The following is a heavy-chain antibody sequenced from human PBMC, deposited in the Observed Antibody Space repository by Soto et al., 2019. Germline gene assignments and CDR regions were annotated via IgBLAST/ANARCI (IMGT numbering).Heavy chain of an antibody. CDR3: ARPPFQYYDFWSGYWAYFDY. CDR2: ISYDGSNK. J-gene: IGHJ4*02. Sequence: GGSLRLSCAASGFTFSSYAMHWVRQAPGKGLEWVAVISYDGSNKYYADSVKGRFTISRDNSKNTLYLQMNSLRAEDTAVYYCARPPFQYYDFWSGYWAYFDYWGQGTLVTVSS. D-gene: IGHD3-3*01. CDR1: GFTFSSYA. V-gene: IGHV3-30-3*01.